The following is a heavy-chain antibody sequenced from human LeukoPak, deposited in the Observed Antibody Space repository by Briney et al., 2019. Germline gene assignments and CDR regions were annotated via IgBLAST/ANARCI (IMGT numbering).Heavy chain of an antibody. CDR3: AKDGNDYGDYGSDY. J-gene: IGHJ4*02. Sequence: GGSLRLSCAASGFTVRSYAMSWVRQAPGKGLEWVSTLRGSGAGTSYADSVKGRFTTSRDNSKNTVYLQMSSLRAEDTAVYYCAKDGNDYGDYGSDYWGQGTLVTVSS. D-gene: IGHD4-17*01. CDR2: LRGSGAGT. CDR1: GFTVRSYA. V-gene: IGHV3-23*01.